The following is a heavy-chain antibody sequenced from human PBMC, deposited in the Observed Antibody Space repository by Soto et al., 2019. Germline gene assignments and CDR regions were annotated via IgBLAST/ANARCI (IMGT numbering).Heavy chain of an antibody. CDR2: INHSGST. D-gene: IGHD6-6*01. J-gene: IGHJ4*02. Sequence: SETLSLTCAVYGGSFSGYYWSWIRQPPGKGLEWIGEINHSGSTNYNPSLKSRVTISVDTSKNQFSLKLSSVTAADTAVYYCARGWLTGEAARPYYFDYWGQGTLVTVSS. CDR3: ARGWLTGEAARPYYFDY. CDR1: GGSFSGYY. V-gene: IGHV4-34*01.